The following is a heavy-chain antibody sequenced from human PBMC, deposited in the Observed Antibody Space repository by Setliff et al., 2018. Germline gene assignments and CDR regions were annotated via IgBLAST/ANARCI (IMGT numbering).Heavy chain of an antibody. D-gene: IGHD6-13*01. CDR3: ASAGHSGSWFPFDAFHI. J-gene: IGHJ3*02. Sequence: GGSLRLSCAASGFSFDDYAMHWVRQAPGKGLEWVSSISRSSTYIYYADSMKGRFTISRDNAKNSLYLQMNSLRAEDTAVYYCASAGHSGSWFPFDAFHIWGQGTMVTVSS. CDR1: GFSFDDYA. V-gene: IGHV3-21*01. CDR2: ISRSSTYI.